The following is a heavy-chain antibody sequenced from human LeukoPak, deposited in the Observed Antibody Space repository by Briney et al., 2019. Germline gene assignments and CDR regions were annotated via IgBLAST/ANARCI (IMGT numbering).Heavy chain of an antibody. D-gene: IGHD3-22*01. CDR1: GGIFSSYA. Sequence: EASVKVSCKASGGIFSSYAISWVRQAPGQGLEWMGRIIPIFGTANYAQKFQGRVTITTDESTSTAYMELSSLRSEDTAVYYCAREDMYYYDSSGYYYFDYWGQGTLVTVSS. J-gene: IGHJ4*02. CDR2: IIPIFGTA. CDR3: AREDMYYYDSSGYYYFDY. V-gene: IGHV1-69*05.